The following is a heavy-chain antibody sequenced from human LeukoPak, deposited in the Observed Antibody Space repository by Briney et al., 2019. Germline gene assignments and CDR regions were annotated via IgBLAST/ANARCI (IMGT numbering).Heavy chain of an antibody. J-gene: IGHJ4*02. Sequence: SETLSLTCTVSGGSISSSSYYWGWIRQPPGKGLEWIGSIYYSGSTYYNPSLKSRVTISVDTSKNQFSLKLSSVTAADTAVYYCARALWYYDYVWGSYRDYYFDYWGQGTLVTVSS. CDR1: GGSISSSSYY. CDR3: ARALWYYDYVWGSYRDYYFDY. V-gene: IGHV4-39*07. D-gene: IGHD3-16*02. CDR2: IYYSGST.